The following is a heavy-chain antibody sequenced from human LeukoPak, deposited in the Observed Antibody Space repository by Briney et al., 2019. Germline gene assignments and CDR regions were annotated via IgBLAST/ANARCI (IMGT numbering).Heavy chain of an antibody. Sequence: ASVKVSCKTSGYSFNTYGINWVRQAPGQGLEWVGWINPNNGNTDYAQKVQGRVTMTRDTSTRTAYMELRSLRSDDTAVYYCARDASIVSTPGARGGWFDPWGQGTLVTVSS. CDR1: GYSFNTYG. CDR2: INPNNGNT. CDR3: ARDASIVSTPGARGGWFDP. D-gene: IGHD2-2*01. J-gene: IGHJ5*02. V-gene: IGHV1-18*01.